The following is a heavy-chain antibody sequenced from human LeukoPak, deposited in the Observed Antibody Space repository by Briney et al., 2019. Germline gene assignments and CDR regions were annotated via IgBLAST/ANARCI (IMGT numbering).Heavy chain of an antibody. D-gene: IGHD3-10*01. CDR1: GFTFSSYA. V-gene: IGHV3-23*01. J-gene: IGHJ4*02. CDR2: ISGGGDTT. Sequence: PGGSLRLSCAASGFTFSSYAMTWVRQAPGKGLEWVSSISGGGDTTYYADSVRGRFTISRDNSKNTLYLQMNSLRAEDTAVYYCAKDRERGYYGSGSYSVFDYWGQGTLVTVSS. CDR3: AKDRERGYYGSGSYSVFDY.